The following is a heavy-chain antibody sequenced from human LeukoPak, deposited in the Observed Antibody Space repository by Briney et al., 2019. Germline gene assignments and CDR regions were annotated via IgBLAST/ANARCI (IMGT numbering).Heavy chain of an antibody. CDR3: ACSSAWSRQIDY. CDR2: IRGRDGST. CDR1: GFTFSTCA. V-gene: IGHV3-23*01. J-gene: IGHJ4*02. Sequence: GRSLRLPCAASGFTFSTCAMSWVRRAPGKGRGWGSGIRGRDGSTYYAGSVKGSFTIYRHNSKNTVYLQVNSLRAEDTAIYYCACSSAWSRQIDYWGQGTLVIVSS. D-gene: IGHD6-19*01.